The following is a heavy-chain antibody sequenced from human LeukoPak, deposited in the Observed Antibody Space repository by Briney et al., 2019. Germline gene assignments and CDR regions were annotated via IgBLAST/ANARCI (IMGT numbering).Heavy chain of an antibody. J-gene: IGHJ4*02. CDR2: INHSGST. CDR3: ARGLVVPAAIPFDY. CDR1: GGAFSGYY. Sequence: SETLSLTCAVYGGAFSGYYWSWIRQPPGKGLEFIGEINHSGSTNYNPSLKSGVTISVDTSKNQFSLNLSSVTAADTAVYYCARGLVVPAAIPFDYWGQGTLVTVSS. D-gene: IGHD2-2*01. V-gene: IGHV4-34*01.